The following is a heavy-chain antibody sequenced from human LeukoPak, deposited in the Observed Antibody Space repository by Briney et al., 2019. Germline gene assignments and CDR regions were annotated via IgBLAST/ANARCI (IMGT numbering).Heavy chain of an antibody. Sequence: GGSLRLSCAASGFTVSSNYMSWVRQAPGKGLEWVSVIYSGGSTYYADSVKGRFTISRDNSKNTLYLQMNSLRAEDTAVYYCGSRRGYSSDYFDYWGQGTLVTVSS. CDR3: GSRRGYSSDYFDY. CDR2: IYSGGST. CDR1: GFTVSSNY. D-gene: IGHD6-19*01. V-gene: IGHV3-53*01. J-gene: IGHJ4*02.